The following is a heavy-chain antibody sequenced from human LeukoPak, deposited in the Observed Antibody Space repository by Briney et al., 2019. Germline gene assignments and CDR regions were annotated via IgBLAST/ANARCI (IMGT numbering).Heavy chain of an antibody. CDR2: IYYSGST. V-gene: IGHV4-59*01. J-gene: IGHJ4*02. Sequence: SETLSLTCTVSGGSIGSYYWSWIRQPPGKGLEWIGYIYYSGSTNYNPSLKSRVTISVDTSKSQFSLKLSSVTAADTAVYYCARKDGYSYGYNYWGQGTLVTVSS. D-gene: IGHD5-18*01. CDR3: ARKDGYSYGYNY. CDR1: GGSIGSYY.